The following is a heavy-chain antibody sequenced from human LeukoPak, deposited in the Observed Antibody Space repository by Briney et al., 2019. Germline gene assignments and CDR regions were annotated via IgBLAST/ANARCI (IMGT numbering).Heavy chain of an antibody. D-gene: IGHD4-17*01. Sequence: SETLSLTCAVSGGSISSGDYSWSWIRQPPGKGLEWIGYIYHGGSTYYNPSLKSRVTISVDRSKNQFSLRLSSVTAADTAVYYCARGPRIYGDYLFDYWGQGTLVTVSS. CDR3: ARGPRIYGDYLFDY. V-gene: IGHV4-30-2*01. J-gene: IGHJ4*02. CDR2: IYHGGST. CDR1: GGSISSGDYS.